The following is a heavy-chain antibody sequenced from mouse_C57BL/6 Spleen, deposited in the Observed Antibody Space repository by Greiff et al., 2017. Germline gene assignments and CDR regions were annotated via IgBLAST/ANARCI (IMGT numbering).Heavy chain of an antibody. CDR2: IYPGDGDT. J-gene: IGHJ2*01. D-gene: IGHD1-1*01. V-gene: IGHV1-80*01. Sequence: VQLQQSGAELVKPGASVKISCKASGYAFSSYWMNWVKQRPGKGLEWIGKIYPGDGDTNYNGKFKGKATLTADKSSSTAYMQLSSLTSEDSAVYFCARAYYYGDYFDYWGQGTTLTVSS. CDR1: GYAFSSYW. CDR3: ARAYYYGDYFDY.